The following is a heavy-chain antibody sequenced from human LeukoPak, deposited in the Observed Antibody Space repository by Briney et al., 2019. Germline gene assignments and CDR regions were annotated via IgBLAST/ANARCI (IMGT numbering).Heavy chain of an antibody. V-gene: IGHV4-61*02. CDR2: IYTSGST. Sequence: SETLSLTCTVSGGSISSSSYYWGWIRQPAGEGLEWIGRIYTSGSTNYNPSLKSRVTMSVDTSKNQFSLKLSSVTAADTAVYYCARVGSDYYGSGSYFLFDYWGQGTLVTVSS. D-gene: IGHD3-10*01. CDR3: ARVGSDYYGSGSYFLFDY. J-gene: IGHJ4*02. CDR1: GGSISSSSYY.